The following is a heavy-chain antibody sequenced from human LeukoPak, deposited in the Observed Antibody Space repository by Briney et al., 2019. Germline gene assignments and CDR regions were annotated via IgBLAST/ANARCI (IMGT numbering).Heavy chain of an antibody. CDR2: ISGSGGST. J-gene: IGHJ4*02. CDR1: GFTFSSYA. V-gene: IGHV3-23*01. D-gene: IGHD5-18*01. Sequence: PGGSLRLSCAASGFTFSSYAMSWVRQAPGKGLEWVSAISGSGGSTYYADSVKGRFTISRDNSKNTLYLQMNSPRAEDTAVYYCAKVRGYSYGYYYWGQGTLVTVSS. CDR3: AKVRGYSYGYYY.